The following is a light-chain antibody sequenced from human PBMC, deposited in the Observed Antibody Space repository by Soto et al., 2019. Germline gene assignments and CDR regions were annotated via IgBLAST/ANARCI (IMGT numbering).Light chain of an antibody. CDR1: QSVSSY. V-gene: IGKV3-11*01. CDR3: HQRSSWPRT. J-gene: IGKJ2*01. CDR2: DAS. Sequence: EIVLTQSPATLSLSPGERATLSCRASQSVSSYLAWYQQKPGQTPRLLIYDASNRATGIPARFSGSGSGTDFTLTISSLEPEDFAVYYCHQRSSWPRTFGEGTNLEI.